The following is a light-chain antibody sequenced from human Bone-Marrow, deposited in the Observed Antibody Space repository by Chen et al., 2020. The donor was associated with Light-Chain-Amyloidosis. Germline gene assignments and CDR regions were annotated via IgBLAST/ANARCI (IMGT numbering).Light chain of an antibody. CDR1: DLPTKY. J-gene: IGLJ2*01. Sequence: SYELTQPPSVSVSPAQTARITCAGDDLPTKYAYWYQQKPGQATVLVIHRDTERPSGISERFSGSSSGTTATSTISGVQAEDEADYHCQSADSSGTYEVIFGGGTKLTVL. CDR3: QSADSSGTYEVI. V-gene: IGLV3-25*03. CDR2: RDT.